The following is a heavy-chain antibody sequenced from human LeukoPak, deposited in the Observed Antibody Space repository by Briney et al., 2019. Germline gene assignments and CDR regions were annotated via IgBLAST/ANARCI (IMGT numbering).Heavy chain of an antibody. Sequence: SETLSLTCAVYGGSFSGYYWSWIRQPPGKGLEWIGEINHSGSTNYNPSLKSRVTISVDTSKNQFSLKLSSVTAADTAVYYCARGSPTMVRGVIITGYYYYYMDVWGKGITVTVSS. CDR1: GGSFSGYY. J-gene: IGHJ6*03. CDR2: INHSGST. V-gene: IGHV4-34*01. CDR3: ARGSPTMVRGVIITGYYYYYMDV. D-gene: IGHD3-10*01.